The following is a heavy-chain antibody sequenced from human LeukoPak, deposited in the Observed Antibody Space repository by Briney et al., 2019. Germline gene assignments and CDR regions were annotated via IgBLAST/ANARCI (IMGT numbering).Heavy chain of an antibody. CDR1: GYTFIGYY. V-gene: IGHV1-2*02. Sequence: ASVKVSCKSSGYTFIGYYMHWVRQAPGQGLEWMGWINPKSGGTNYAQKFQGRVTMTRDTSISTAYMEPSRLKSDDTAVYFCAREGGLTGYYDIFDIWGQGTMVIVSS. CDR3: AREGGLTGYYDIFDI. D-gene: IGHD3-9*01. CDR2: INPKSGGT. J-gene: IGHJ3*02.